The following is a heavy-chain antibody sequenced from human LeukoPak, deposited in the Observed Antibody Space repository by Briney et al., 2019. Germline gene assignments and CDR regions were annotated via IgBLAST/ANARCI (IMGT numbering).Heavy chain of an antibody. CDR3: AKEVWFGELLFHYFDC. D-gene: IGHD3-10*01. Sequence: GGSLRLSCAASGFTFSSYAMSWVRQAPGKGLEWVSAISGSGGSTYYADSVKGRFTISRDNSKNTLYLQMNSLRAEDTAVYYCAKEVWFGELLFHYFDCWGQGTLVTVSS. J-gene: IGHJ4*02. CDR1: GFTFSSYA. CDR2: ISGSGGST. V-gene: IGHV3-23*01.